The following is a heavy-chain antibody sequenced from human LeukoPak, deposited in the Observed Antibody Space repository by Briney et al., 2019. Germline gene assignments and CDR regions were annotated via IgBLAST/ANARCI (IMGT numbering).Heavy chain of an antibody. CDR2: ISSSGSSI. CDR1: GFTFGSYE. J-gene: IGHJ4*02. D-gene: IGHD3/OR15-3a*01. CDR3: AREGWDTSDFYYCDH. V-gene: IGHV3-48*03. Sequence: PGGSLRLSCAASGFTFGSYEMNWVRQAQGRGLEWVSYISSSGSSIYYGDSVKGRFTISRDNAKKSLYLQMNSLRVEDTAVYYCAREGWDTSDFYYCDHWGQGTLVTVSS.